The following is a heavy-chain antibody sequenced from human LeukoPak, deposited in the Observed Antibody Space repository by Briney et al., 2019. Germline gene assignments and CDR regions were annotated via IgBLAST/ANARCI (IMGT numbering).Heavy chain of an antibody. CDR2: IYYSGST. CDR3: ARLKGFNYFDY. V-gene: IGHV4-31*03. J-gene: IGHJ4*02. CDR1: GGSISSGGYY. Sequence: SETLSLTCTVSGGSISSGGYYWSWIRQHPGKGLEWIGYIYYSGSTYYNPSLKSRVTISVDTSKTQFSLKLSPVTAADTAVYYCARLKGFNYFDYWGQGTLVTVSS. D-gene: IGHD2-15*01.